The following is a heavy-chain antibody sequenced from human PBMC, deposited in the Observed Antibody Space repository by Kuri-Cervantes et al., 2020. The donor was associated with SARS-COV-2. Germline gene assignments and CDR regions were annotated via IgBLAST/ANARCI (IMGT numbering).Heavy chain of an antibody. J-gene: IGHJ4*02. D-gene: IGHD6-6*01. CDR3: ARDFSSSGGFDY. CDR2: ISSSSSYI. V-gene: IGHV3-21*01. CDR1: GFTFSNAW. Sequence: GESLKISCAASGFTFSNAWMSWVRQAPGKGLEWVSSISSSSSYIYYADSVKGRFTISRDNAKNSLYLQMNSLRAEDTAVYYCARDFSSSGGFDYWGQGTLVTVSS.